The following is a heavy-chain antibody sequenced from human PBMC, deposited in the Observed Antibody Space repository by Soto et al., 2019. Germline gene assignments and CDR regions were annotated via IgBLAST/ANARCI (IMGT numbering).Heavy chain of an antibody. CDR2: NNPSGGST. D-gene: IGHD4-17*01. V-gene: IGHV1-46*03. CDR3: ARDQSYGGNSGLFDY. CDR1: GYTFTSYY. Sequence: GASVKVSCKASGYTFTSYYIHWVRQAPGQGLEWMGINNPSGGSTRYAQKFQGRVTLTMDTSLSTVYMELSSLISEETAVYYFARDQSYGGNSGLFDYWGQGTLVTVSS. J-gene: IGHJ4*02.